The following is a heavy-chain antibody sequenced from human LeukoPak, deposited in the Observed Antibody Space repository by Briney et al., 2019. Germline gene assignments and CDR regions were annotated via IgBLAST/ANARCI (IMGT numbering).Heavy chain of an antibody. CDR3: VRQTYDFWSGYYPYYFDY. Sequence: SETLSLTCAVYGGSFSGYYWSWIRQPPGKGLEWIGEINHSGSTNYNPSLKSRVTISVDTSENQFSLKLSSVTAADTAVYYCVRQTYDFWSGYYPYYFDYWGQGTLVTVSS. J-gene: IGHJ4*02. V-gene: IGHV4-34*01. CDR2: INHSGST. CDR1: GGSFSGYY. D-gene: IGHD3-3*01.